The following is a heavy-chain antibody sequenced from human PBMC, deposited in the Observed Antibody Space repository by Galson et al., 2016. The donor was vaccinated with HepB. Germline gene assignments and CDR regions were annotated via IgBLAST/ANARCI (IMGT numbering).Heavy chain of an antibody. CDR1: GFTVSSNY. CDR3: VRSAYSGSYFDY. D-gene: IGHD1-26*01. Sequence: SLRLSCAASGFTVSSNYMTWVRQAPGKGLEWASSIYSGDRTYYADSVKGRFTISRHNSKNTLYLQMNSLRTEDTAVYYCVRSAYSGSYFDYWGQGTLVTVSS. V-gene: IGHV3-53*04. J-gene: IGHJ4*02. CDR2: IYSGDRT.